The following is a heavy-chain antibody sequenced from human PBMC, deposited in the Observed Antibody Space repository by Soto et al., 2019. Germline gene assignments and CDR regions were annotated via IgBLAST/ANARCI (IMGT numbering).Heavy chain of an antibody. CDR2: IYYSGST. V-gene: IGHV4-39*01. CDR1: GGSISSSSYY. Sequence: SETLSLTCTVSGGSISSSSYYWGWIRQPPGKGLERIGSIYYSGSTYYNPSLKSRVTISVDTSKNQFSLKLSSVTAADTAVYYCARLGYSSSSDYYYGMDVWGQGTTVTVSS. D-gene: IGHD6-6*01. CDR3: ARLGYSSSSDYYYGMDV. J-gene: IGHJ6*02.